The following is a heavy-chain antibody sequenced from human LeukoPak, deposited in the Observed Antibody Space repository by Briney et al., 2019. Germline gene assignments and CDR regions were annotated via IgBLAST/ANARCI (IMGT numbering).Heavy chain of an antibody. CDR3: ARELSDYYDSSGYPHYYYGMDV. CDR1: GFTFSSYA. V-gene: IGHV3-23*01. J-gene: IGHJ6*02. CDR2: ISGSGGST. Sequence: GGSLRLSCAASGFTFSSYAMSWVHQAPGKGLEWVSAISGSGGSTYYADSVKGRFTISRDNSKNTLYLQMNSLRAEDTAVYYCARELSDYYDSSGYPHYYYGMDVWGQGTTVTVSS. D-gene: IGHD3-22*01.